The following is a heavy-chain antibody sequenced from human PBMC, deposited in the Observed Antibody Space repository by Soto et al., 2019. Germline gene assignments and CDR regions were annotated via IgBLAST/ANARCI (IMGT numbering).Heavy chain of an antibody. Sequence: PSETLSLTCTVSGGSISSSSYYWGWIRQPPGKGLEWIGSIYYSGSTYYNPSLKSRVTISVDTSKNQFSLKLSSVTAADTAVYNCARPAGYSSGWYGTNTDAFDIWGQGTMVTVSS. CDR3: ARPAGYSSGWYGTNTDAFDI. J-gene: IGHJ3*02. D-gene: IGHD6-19*01. CDR2: IYYSGST. CDR1: GGSISSSSYY. V-gene: IGHV4-39*01.